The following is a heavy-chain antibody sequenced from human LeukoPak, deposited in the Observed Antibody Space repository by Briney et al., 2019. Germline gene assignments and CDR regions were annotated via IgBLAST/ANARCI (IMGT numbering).Heavy chain of an antibody. D-gene: IGHD2-2*01. CDR1: GFTFSSYA. V-gene: IGHV3-30-3*01. Sequence: PGGSLRLSCAASGFTFSSYAMHWVRQAPGKGLEWVAVISYDGSNKYYADSVKGRFTISRDNSKNTLYLQMNSLRAEDTAVYYCARGADIVVVPAAKARGYYFDYWGQGTLVTVSS. CDR2: ISYDGSNK. J-gene: IGHJ4*02. CDR3: ARGADIVVVPAAKARGYYFDY.